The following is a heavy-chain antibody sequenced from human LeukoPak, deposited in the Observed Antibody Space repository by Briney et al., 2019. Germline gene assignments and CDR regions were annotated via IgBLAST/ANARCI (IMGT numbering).Heavy chain of an antibody. V-gene: IGHV4-39*01. Sequence: SETLSLTCTVSGGSISSSSYYWGWIRQPPGKGLEWIGSIYYSGSTYYNPSLKSRVTISVDTSKNQFSLKLSSVTAADTAVYYCARQRSGSYSNWFDPWGQGTLVTVSS. CDR2: IYYSGST. J-gene: IGHJ5*02. CDR3: ARQRSGSYSNWFDP. D-gene: IGHD1-26*01. CDR1: GGSISSSSYY.